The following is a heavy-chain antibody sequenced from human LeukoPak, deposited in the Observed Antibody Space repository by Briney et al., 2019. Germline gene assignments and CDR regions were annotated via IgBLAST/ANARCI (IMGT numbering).Heavy chain of an antibody. CDR2: ISSSGSTI. D-gene: IGHD4-17*01. CDR1: GFTFGDYY. CDR3: ARGQRPKHTGYFDY. V-gene: IGHV3-11*01. Sequence: PGGSLRLSCAASGFTFGDYYMTWIRQAPGKGLEWVSYISSSGSTIYYADSVKGRFTISRDNAKNSLYLQMNSLRAEDTAVYYCARGQRPKHTGYFDYWGQGTLVTVSS. J-gene: IGHJ4*02.